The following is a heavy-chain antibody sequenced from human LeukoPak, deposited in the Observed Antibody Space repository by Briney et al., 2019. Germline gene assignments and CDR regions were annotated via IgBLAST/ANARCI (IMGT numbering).Heavy chain of an antibody. J-gene: IGHJ4*02. CDR1: GFTFSSYE. CDR2: ISSSGSTI. Sequence: GGSLRLSCAASGFTFSSYEMNWVRQAPGKGLEWVSYISSSGSTIYYADSVKGRFTISRDNAKSSLYLQMNSLRAEDTAVYYCAREDRWLGSYYFDYWGQGTLVTVSS. V-gene: IGHV3-48*03. CDR3: AREDRWLGSYYFDY. D-gene: IGHD6-19*01.